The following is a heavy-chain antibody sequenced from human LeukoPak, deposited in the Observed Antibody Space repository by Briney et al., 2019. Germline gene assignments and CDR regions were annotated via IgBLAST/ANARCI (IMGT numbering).Heavy chain of an antibody. CDR2: IYYSGST. Sequence: SETLSLTCTVSGDSFSSSFYYWGWIRQAPGKGLEWIGSIYYSGSTYYNPSLKSRVTISLDTSKNQFSLKLSSVTAADTAVYYCARHSYCSGGSCYYYYYMGVWGKGTTVTISS. V-gene: IGHV4-39*01. J-gene: IGHJ6*03. D-gene: IGHD2-15*01. CDR3: ARHSYCSGGSCYYYYYMGV. CDR1: GDSFSSSFYY.